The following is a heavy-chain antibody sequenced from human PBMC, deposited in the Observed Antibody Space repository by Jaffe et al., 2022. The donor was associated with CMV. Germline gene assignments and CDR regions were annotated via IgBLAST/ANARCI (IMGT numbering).Heavy chain of an antibody. D-gene: IGHD5-18*01. CDR1: GFTFNYYE. CDR2: ISSSGRTI. J-gene: IGHJ4*02. CDR3: AKAGGRDGYDEYFDV. V-gene: IGHV3-48*03. Sequence: EEQLVESGGGLAQPGGSLRLSCAASGFTFNYYEMNWVRQAPGKGLEWISYISSSGRTIYYADSVKGRFAISRDNAKKSLYLQLNSLRAEDTAVYYCAKAGGRDGYDEYFDVWGQGTLVIVSS.